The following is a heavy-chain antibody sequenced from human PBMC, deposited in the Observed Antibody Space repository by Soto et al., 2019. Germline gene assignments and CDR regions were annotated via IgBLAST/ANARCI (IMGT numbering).Heavy chain of an antibody. CDR3: ARMASFYCSGGSCYPTYGMDV. V-gene: IGHV3-30-3*01. CDR2: ISSDGSNK. J-gene: IGHJ6*02. Sequence: GGLLRLSWGAAGGTSSSYGRHWVRQAPGKGLEWVAVISSDGSNKYYADSVKGRFTISRDNSKNTLYLQMNSLRAEDTAVYYCARMASFYCSGGSCYPTYGMDVWRHRTTVTVSS. D-gene: IGHD2-15*01. CDR1: GGTSSSYG.